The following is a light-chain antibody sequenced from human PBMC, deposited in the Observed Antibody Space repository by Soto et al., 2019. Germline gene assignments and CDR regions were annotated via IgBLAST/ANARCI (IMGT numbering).Light chain of an antibody. CDR3: QQSHNTPFT. Sequence: DIEMTQSPSSLSASVGDRVTVSCQASQNLGTYLNWYQQKSGKAPKVLISDASSLQSGVPSRFSGSASGTDFTLTISRLQAEDYATYYCQQSHNTPFTFGGGTKVDIK. CDR1: QNLGTY. J-gene: IGKJ4*01. CDR2: DAS. V-gene: IGKV1-39*01.